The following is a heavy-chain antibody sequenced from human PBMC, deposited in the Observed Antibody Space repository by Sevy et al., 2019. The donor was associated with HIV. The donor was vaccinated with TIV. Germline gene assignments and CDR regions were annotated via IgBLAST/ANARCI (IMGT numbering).Heavy chain of an antibody. CDR3: ARGRGYSYGSYNWFDP. V-gene: IGHV4-38-2*01. D-gene: IGHD5-18*01. J-gene: IGHJ5*02. CDR2: IYHSGST. Sequence: GSLSLTCAVSGYSISSGYYWGWIRQPPGKGLEWIGNIYHSGSTYYNPSLKSRVTISVDTSKNQFSLKLSSVTAADTAVYYCARGRGYSYGSYNWFDPWGQGTLVTVSS. CDR1: GYSISSGYY.